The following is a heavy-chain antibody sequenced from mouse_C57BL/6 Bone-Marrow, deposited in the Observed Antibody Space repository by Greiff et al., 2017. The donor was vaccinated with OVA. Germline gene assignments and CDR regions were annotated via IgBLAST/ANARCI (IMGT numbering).Heavy chain of an antibody. CDR3: ARDQDDYYYYFDY. J-gene: IGHJ1*03. Sequence: EVKLVESGGGLVKPGGSLKLSCAASGFTFSSYAMSWVRQTPEKRLEWVATISDGGSYTYYPDNVKGRFTISRDNAKNNLYLQMSHLKSEDTAMYYCARDQDDYYYYFDYWGKGTTVTVSS. V-gene: IGHV5-4*01. CDR1: GFTFSSYA. CDR2: ISDGGSYT. D-gene: IGHD2-4*01.